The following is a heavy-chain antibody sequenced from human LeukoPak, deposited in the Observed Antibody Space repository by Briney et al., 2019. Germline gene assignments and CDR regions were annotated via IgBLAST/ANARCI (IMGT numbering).Heavy chain of an antibody. CDR2: ISGSGGST. CDR1: GFTFSSYA. D-gene: IGHD4-11*01. J-gene: IGHJ4*02. CDR3: AKGDYSNYVRSYFDY. Sequence: GGSLRLSCAASGFTFSSYALNWVRQAPGKGLEWVSAISGSGGSTYYADSVKGRFTISRDNSKNTLFLQMNSLRAEDTAVYYCAKGDYSNYVRSYFDYWGQGTLVTASS. V-gene: IGHV3-23*01.